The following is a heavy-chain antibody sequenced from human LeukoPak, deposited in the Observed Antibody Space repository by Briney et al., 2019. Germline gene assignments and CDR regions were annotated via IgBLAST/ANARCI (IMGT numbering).Heavy chain of an antibody. CDR3: ARDPGSSWFYYYYYGMDV. J-gene: IGHJ6*02. D-gene: IGHD6-13*01. Sequence: PVASLKVSCTASGYTFTSYGISWVRQAPGQGLEWIGWLSAYNGNTNYAQKLQGRVTMTTDTSTSTAYMELRSLRSDDTAVYYCARDPGSSWFYYYYYGMDVWGQGTTVTVSS. V-gene: IGHV1-18*01. CDR1: GYTFTSYG. CDR2: LSAYNGNT.